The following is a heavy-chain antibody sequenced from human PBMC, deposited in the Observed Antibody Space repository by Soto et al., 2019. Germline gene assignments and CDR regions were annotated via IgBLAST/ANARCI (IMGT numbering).Heavy chain of an antibody. D-gene: IGHD6-13*01. CDR1: GGSISSGG. CDR2: ISYDGSNK. V-gene: IGHV3-30*18. CDR3: AKDPGIAALKYYFDY. Sequence: LSLTCTVSGGSISSGGYYWSWVRQAPGKGLEWVAVISYDGSNKYYADSVKGRFTISRDNSKNTLYLQMNSLRAEDTAVYYCAKDPGIAALKYYFDYWGQGTLVTVSS. J-gene: IGHJ4*02.